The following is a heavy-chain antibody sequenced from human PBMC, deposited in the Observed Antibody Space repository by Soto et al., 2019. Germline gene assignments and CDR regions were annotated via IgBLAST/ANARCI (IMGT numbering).Heavy chain of an antibody. J-gene: IGHJ4*02. CDR3: TRETRR. V-gene: IGHV4-59*01. Sequence: PWETLSLTCAVSGDSISTYQWSWVRQPPGKGLEWIGYILSTGGSTYNPSLKSRVSMSVDMSKNHFFLNLSSVTAADTAVYYCTRETRRWGPGTLVTVSS. CDR1: GDSISTYQ. CDR2: ILSTGGS.